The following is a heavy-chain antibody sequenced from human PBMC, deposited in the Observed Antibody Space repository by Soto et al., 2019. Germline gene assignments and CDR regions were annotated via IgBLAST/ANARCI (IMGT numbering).Heavy chain of an antibody. D-gene: IGHD3-10*01. Sequence: GGSLRLSCAASGFTFSSYEMSWIRQAPGKGLDWVSYISSSSSYTNYADSVKGRFTISRDNAKNSLYLQMNSLRAEDTAVYYCARDPDVLLWFGESTGGMDVWGQGTTVTVSS. CDR3: ARDPDVLLWFGESTGGMDV. CDR1: GFTFSSYE. CDR2: ISSSSSYT. V-gene: IGHV3-11*06. J-gene: IGHJ6*02.